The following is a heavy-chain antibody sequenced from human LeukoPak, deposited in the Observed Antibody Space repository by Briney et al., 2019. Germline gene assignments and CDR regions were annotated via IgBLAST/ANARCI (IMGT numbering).Heavy chain of an antibody. CDR1: GFTFSSYS. CDR2: ISSSSSYI. V-gene: IGHV3-21*01. J-gene: IGHJ4*02. Sequence: GGSLRLSCAASGFTFSSYSMNWVRQAPGKGLEWVLSISSSSSYIYYADSVKGRFTISRDNAKNSLYPQMNSLRAEDTAVYYCARETISSGYTSLFDYWGQGTLVTVSS. CDR3: ARETISSGYTSLFDY. D-gene: IGHD3-22*01.